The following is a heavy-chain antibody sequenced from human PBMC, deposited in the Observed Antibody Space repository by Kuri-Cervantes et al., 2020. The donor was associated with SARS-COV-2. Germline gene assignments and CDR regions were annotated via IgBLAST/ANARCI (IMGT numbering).Heavy chain of an antibody. CDR1: GYSFTNYW. J-gene: IGHJ3*02. D-gene: IGHD2-21*01. Sequence: GESLKISCQGSGYSFTNYWIAWVRQMPGKGLEWMGIIYPGDSDTRYSPSFQGQVTISADRSISTAYLQWSSLKASDIAMYFCARSASRLADAFDIWGQGTMVTVSS. CDR2: IYPGDSDT. V-gene: IGHV5-51*01. CDR3: ARSASRLADAFDI.